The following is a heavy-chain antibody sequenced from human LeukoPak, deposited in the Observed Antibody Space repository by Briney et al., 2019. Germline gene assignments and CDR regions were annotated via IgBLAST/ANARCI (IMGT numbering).Heavy chain of an antibody. V-gene: IGHV3-23*01. CDR3: ADPGGSGAQFDL. CDR1: GFTFSSFA. D-gene: IGHD3-10*01. Sequence: GGSLRLSCAASGFTFSSFAMSWVRQAPGKGLEWVSTISGSGHNTHYADPVKGLFTISRDNSENTVYLQMNSLRAEDTAVYYCADPGGSGAQFDLWGRGTLLTVSS. J-gene: IGHJ2*01. CDR2: ISGSGHNT.